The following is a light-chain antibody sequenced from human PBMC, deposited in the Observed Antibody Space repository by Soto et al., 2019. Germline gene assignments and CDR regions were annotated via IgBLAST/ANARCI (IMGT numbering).Light chain of an antibody. CDR3: CSYAGGDTQVV. J-gene: IGLJ2*01. CDR1: SSHVGSYNL. V-gene: IGLV2-23*01. CDR2: EGI. Sequence: QSSLTQPASVSGSPGQSITISCTGTSSHVGSYNLVSWYQQHPGKAPKLIIYEGIKRPSGVSNRFSGSKSGNTASLTISGLQTEDEADYSCCSYAGGDTQVVFGGGTKVTVL.